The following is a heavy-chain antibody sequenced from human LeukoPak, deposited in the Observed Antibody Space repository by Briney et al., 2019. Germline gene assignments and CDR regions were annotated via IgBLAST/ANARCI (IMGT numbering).Heavy chain of an antibody. D-gene: IGHD3-22*01. V-gene: IGHV1-8*03. CDR3: ATSRPRGDMIVVVHPVDY. CDR1: GYTFTSYD. CDR2: MNPNSGNT. J-gene: IGHJ4*02. Sequence: ASVNVSCTASGYTFTSYDINWVRQATGQGLEWIVWMNPNSGNTGYAQKFQGRVTITRNTSISTAYMELSSLRSEDTAVYYCATSRPRGDMIVVVHPVDYWGQGTLVTVSS.